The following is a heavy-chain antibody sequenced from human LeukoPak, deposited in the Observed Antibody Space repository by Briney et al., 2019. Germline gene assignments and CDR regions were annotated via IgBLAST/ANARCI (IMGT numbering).Heavy chain of an antibody. CDR2: IYTSGST. CDR1: GGSISSGNYF. J-gene: IGHJ4*02. Sequence: SQTLSLTCTVSGGSISSGNYFWSWIRQPAGKGLEWIGRIYTSGSTNYNPSLKSRVTISVDTSKNQFSLKLSSVAAADTAVYYCARSPLEYDFWSGRHYYFDYWGQGTLVTVSS. D-gene: IGHD3-3*01. CDR3: ARSPLEYDFWSGRHYYFDY. V-gene: IGHV4-61*02.